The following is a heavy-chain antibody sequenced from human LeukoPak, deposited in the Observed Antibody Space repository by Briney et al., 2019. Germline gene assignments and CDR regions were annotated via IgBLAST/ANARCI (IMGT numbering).Heavy chain of an antibody. CDR3: ARETVRIGQPSDY. V-gene: IGHV4-30-2*01. CDR1: GGSISSGGYY. D-gene: IGHD2-15*01. Sequence: PSQTLSLTCTVSGGSISSGGYYWSWIRQPPGKGLEWIGYIYHSGSTYYNPSLKSRVTISVDKSKNQFSLKLSSVTAADTAVYYCARETVRIGQPSDYWGQGTLVTVSS. CDR2: IYHSGST. J-gene: IGHJ4*02.